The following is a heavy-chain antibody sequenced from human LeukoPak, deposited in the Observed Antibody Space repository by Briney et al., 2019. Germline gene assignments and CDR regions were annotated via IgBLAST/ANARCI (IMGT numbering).Heavy chain of an antibody. Sequence: ASVKVSCKASGYTFTGYYMHWARQAPGQGLEWMGWINPNSGGTNYAQKFQGRVTMTRDTSISTAYMELSRLRSDDTAVYYCARGYCSSTSCYFRYWGQGTLVTVSS. D-gene: IGHD2-2*01. CDR3: ARGYCSSTSCYFRY. CDR2: INPNSGGT. V-gene: IGHV1-2*02. CDR1: GYTFTGYY. J-gene: IGHJ4*02.